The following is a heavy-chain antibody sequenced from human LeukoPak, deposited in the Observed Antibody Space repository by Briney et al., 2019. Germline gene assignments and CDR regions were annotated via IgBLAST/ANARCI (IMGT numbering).Heavy chain of an antibody. CDR2: IRYDGSNK. Sequence: GGSLRLSCAASGFTFSSYGMHWVRQAPGKGLEWVAFIRYDGSNKYYADSVKGRFTISRDNSKNTLYLQMNSLRAEDTAVYYCAKDDDSSSWYYFDYWGQGTLVTVSS. CDR3: AKDDDSSSWYYFDY. D-gene: IGHD6-13*01. V-gene: IGHV3-30*02. CDR1: GFTFSSYG. J-gene: IGHJ4*02.